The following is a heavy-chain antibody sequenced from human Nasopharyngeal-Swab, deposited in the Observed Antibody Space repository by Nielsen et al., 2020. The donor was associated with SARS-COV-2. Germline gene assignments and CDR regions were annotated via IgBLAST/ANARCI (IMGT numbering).Heavy chain of an antibody. CDR1: GGSISSVSYY. J-gene: IGHJ4*01. D-gene: IGHD3-10*01. V-gene: IGHV4-39*07. CDR2: MYHSGST. Sequence: SETLSLTCTVSGGSISSVSYYWGWLRQPPGKGLEWIGSMYHSGSTYYNPSLKTRVTISADTSKNQLSLKVSSLTAADTAVYYCARNRLTLDFYPPGSYLATFDSWGQGTLVTVSS. CDR3: ARNRLTLDFYPPGSYLATFDS.